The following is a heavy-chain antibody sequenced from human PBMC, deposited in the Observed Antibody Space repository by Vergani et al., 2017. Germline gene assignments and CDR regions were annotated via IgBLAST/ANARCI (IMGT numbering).Heavy chain of an antibody. Sequence: QLQLQESGPGLVKPSETLSLTCTVSGGSISSSSYYWSWIRQHPGKGLEWIGYIYYSGSTYYHPSLKSRVTISVDTSKNQFSLKLSSVTAADTAVYYCARTLRGVTGLWGQGTLVTVSS. CDR2: IYYSGST. CDR1: GGSISSSSYY. V-gene: IGHV4-31*03. D-gene: IGHD3-10*01. CDR3: ARTLRGVTGL. J-gene: IGHJ4*02.